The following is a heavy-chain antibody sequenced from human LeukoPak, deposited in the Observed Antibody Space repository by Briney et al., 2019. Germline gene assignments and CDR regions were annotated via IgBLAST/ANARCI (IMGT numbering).Heavy chain of an antibody. J-gene: IGHJ4*02. V-gene: IGHV4-38-2*02. CDR3: ARDDSSGWSALDY. CDR2: IFHSGST. Sequence: SETLSLTCTVSGYSISSGYYWGWIRQPPGKGLEWIGTIFHSGSTFYNPSLKSRVTISVDTSKNQFSLKLSSVTAADTAVYYCARDDSSGWSALDYWGQGTLVTVSS. CDR1: GYSISSGYY. D-gene: IGHD6-19*01.